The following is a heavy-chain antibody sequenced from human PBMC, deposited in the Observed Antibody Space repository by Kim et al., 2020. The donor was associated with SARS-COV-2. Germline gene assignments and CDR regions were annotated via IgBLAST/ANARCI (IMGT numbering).Heavy chain of an antibody. CDR1: GGSISSYY. CDR3: ARESTYYDFWSGYHRRYYFDY. CDR2: IYTSGST. D-gene: IGHD3-3*01. V-gene: IGHV4-4*07. J-gene: IGHJ4*02. Sequence: SETLSLTCTVSGGSISSYYWSWIRQPAGKGLEWIGRIYTSGSTNYNPSLKSRVTMSVDTSKNQFSLKLSSVTAADTAVYYCARESTYYDFWSGYHRRYYFDYWGQGTLVTVSS.